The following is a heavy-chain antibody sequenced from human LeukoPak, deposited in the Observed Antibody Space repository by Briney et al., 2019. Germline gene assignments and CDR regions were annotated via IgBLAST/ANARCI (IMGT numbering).Heavy chain of an antibody. V-gene: IGHV3-21*01. Sequence: KPAGSLRLSCAASGFTFSSYSTNWVRQAPGKGLEWFSSISSSSSYIYYADSAKGRFTIPRDNAKNSLYLQMNSLRAEDTAVYYCARDNGYVKPRFDPWGQGTLVTVSS. J-gene: IGHJ5*02. CDR2: ISSSSSYI. CDR1: GFTFSSYS. D-gene: IGHD3-16*01. CDR3: ARDNGYVKPRFDP.